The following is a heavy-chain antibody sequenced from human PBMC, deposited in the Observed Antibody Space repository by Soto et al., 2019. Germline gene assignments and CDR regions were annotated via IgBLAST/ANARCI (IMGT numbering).Heavy chain of an antibody. J-gene: IGHJ4*02. CDR2: VSTSGRST. D-gene: IGHD2-15*01. V-gene: IGHV3-64D*06. Sequence: EVQLVESGGGLVQPGGSLRLSGSASGFIFSESTIYWVRQVPGKGLEAISAVSTSGRSTYYADSVKDRFTISRDNSKNTLFIQMGSLRPEDTAIYYCVKQAHGLDGVAFDYWGQGTQVTVAS. CDR1: GFIFSEST. CDR3: VKQAHGLDGVAFDY.